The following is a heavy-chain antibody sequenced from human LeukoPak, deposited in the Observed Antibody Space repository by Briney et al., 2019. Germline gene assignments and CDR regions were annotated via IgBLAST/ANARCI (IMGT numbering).Heavy chain of an antibody. CDR1: GGTFSSYA. CDR3: ARWSNGEIYYYDSSGYCDY. J-gene: IGHJ4*02. V-gene: IGHV1-69*13. CDR2: IIPIFGTA. D-gene: IGHD3-22*01. Sequence: GASVKVSCKASGGTFSSYAISWVRQGPGQGLEWMGGIIPIFGTANYAQKFQGTVTLTADESTSTAYIALSSLRSEDTAVYYCARWSNGEIYYYDSSGYCDYWGQGTLVTVSS.